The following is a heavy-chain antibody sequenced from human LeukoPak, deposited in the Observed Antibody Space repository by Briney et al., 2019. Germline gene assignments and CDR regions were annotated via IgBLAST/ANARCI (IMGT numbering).Heavy chain of an antibody. CDR3: ARASSGSYYPDWYFDL. J-gene: IGHJ2*01. CDR1: GDSVSSNSAA. CDR2: TYYRSKWYN. D-gene: IGHD1-26*01. Sequence: SQTPSLTCAISGDSVSSNSAAWNWIRQSPSRGLEWLGRTYYRSKWYNDYAVSVKSRITINPDTSKNQFSLQLNSVTPEDTAVYYCARASSGSYYPDWYFDLWGRGTLVTVSS. V-gene: IGHV6-1*01.